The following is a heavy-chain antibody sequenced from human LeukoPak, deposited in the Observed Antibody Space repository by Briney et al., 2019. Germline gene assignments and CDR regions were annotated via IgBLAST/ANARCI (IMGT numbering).Heavy chain of an antibody. CDR2: ISWNSGSI. V-gene: IGHV3-9*01. J-gene: IGHJ5*02. D-gene: IGHD1/OR15-1a*01. CDR1: GFTFDDYA. Sequence: HPGGSLRLSCAASGFTFDDYAMHWVRQAPGKGLEWVSGISWNSGSIGYADSVKGRFTISRDNAKNSLYLQMNSLRAEDTALYYCAKDHEGTGATTNWFDPWGQGTLVTVSS. CDR3: AKDHEGTGATTNWFDP.